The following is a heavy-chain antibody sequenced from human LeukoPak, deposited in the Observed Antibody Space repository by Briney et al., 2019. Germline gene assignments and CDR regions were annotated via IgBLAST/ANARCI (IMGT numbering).Heavy chain of an antibody. CDR2: IYHSGST. D-gene: IGHD3-10*01. CDR1: GGSISGSNW. J-gene: IGHJ4*02. V-gene: IGHV4-4*02. Sequence: SETLSLTCAVSGGSISGSNWWSWVRQPPGKGLEWIGEIYHSGSTNYNPSLKSRVTISVDKSKNQFSLKLSSVTAADTAVYYCASSGAGSSKGYWGQGTLVTVSS. CDR3: ASSGAGSSKGY.